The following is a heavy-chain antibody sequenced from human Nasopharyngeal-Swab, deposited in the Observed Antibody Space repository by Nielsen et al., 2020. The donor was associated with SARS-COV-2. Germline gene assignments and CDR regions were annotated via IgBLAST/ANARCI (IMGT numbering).Heavy chain of an antibody. V-gene: IGHV3-48*04. CDR2: ISSSSSTI. CDR3: ARVRYSGYDSGLDV. J-gene: IGHJ6*02. Sequence: GESLKISCAASGFTFSSYSMNWVRQAPGKGLEWVSYISSSSSTIYYADSVKGRFTISRDNAKNSLYLQMNTLRAEDTALYHCARVRYSGYDSGLDVWGQGTTVTVSS. D-gene: IGHD5-12*01. CDR1: GFTFSSYS.